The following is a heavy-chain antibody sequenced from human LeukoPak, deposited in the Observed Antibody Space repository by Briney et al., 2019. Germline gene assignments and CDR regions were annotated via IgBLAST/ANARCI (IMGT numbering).Heavy chain of an antibody. CDR2: IKSKSDGGTT. CDR1: GFTFNTAW. D-gene: IGHD2-21*01. Sequence: PGGSLRLSCGASGFTFNTAWMSWVRQAPGKGLEWVGRIKSKSDGGTTDYAAPVKGRFSISRDDSTHTLFLQMNNLKTEDTAVYYCTTSGGGANCGGDYNDDWGRGTLVTVSS. CDR3: TTSGGGANCGGDYNDD. J-gene: IGHJ4*02. V-gene: IGHV3-15*05.